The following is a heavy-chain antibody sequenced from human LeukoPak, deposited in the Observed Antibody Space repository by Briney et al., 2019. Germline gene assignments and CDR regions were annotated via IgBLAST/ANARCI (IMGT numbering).Heavy chain of an antibody. V-gene: IGHV3-30*02. J-gene: IGHJ4*02. D-gene: IGHD6-19*01. CDR2: IRYDGSNK. CDR1: GFTFSSYG. CDR3: AKGKSSSGRSFDY. Sequence: PGGSLRLSCAASGFTFSSYGMHWVRQAPGKGLEWVAFIRYDGSNKYYADSVKGRFTISRDNSKNTLYLQMNSLRAEDTAVYYCAKGKSSSGRSFDYWGQGTLVTVSS.